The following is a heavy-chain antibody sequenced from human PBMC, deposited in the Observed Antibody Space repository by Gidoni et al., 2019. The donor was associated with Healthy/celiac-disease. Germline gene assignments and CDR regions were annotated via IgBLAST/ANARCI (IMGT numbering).Heavy chain of an antibody. D-gene: IGHD3-3*01. CDR1: GDTCPSNTSA. CDR3: ARVFGEMATISVWFDP. CDR2: TYYRSKWYN. V-gene: IGHV6-1*01. J-gene: IGHJ5*02. Sequence: QVPPQQSGPGLVKPSQTLPLTLAISGDTCPSNTSAWNWIRQSPSRGLEWLGRTYYRSKWYNDYAVSVKSRITINPDTSKNQFSLQLNSVTPEDTAVYYCARVFGEMATISVWFDPWGQGTLVTVSS.